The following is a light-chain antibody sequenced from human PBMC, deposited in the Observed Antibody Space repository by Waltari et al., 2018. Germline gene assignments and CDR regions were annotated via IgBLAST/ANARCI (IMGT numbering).Light chain of an antibody. CDR2: KDT. CDR3: QSADGSGAYRA. V-gene: IGLV3-25*03. CDR1: ALPKHY. J-gene: IGLJ2*01. Sequence: SYRLTQPPSVSVPPGQTARITCSGDALPKHYSYWYQQKAGQAPVLVIYKDTERASGNPERFSGSSSGTTVTLTIRGAQAEDEADYYCQSADGSGAYRAFGGGTKLTVL.